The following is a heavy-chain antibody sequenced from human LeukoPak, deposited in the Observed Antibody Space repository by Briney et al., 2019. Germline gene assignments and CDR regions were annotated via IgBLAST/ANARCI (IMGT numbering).Heavy chain of an antibody. CDR3: ARVRYSYFFDY. CDR2: IYYSGST. D-gene: IGHD5-18*01. V-gene: IGHV4-59*01. CDR1: GGSISSYY. Sequence: SETLSLTCTVSGGSISSYYWSWIRQPPGKGLEWIGYIYYSGSTNYNPSLKSRVTISVDTSKNQFSLKLSSVTAADTAVYYCARVRYSYFFDYWGQGTLVTVSS. J-gene: IGHJ4*02.